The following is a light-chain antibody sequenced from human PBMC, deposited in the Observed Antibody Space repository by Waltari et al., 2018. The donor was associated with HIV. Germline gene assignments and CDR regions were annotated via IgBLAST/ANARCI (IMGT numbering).Light chain of an antibody. V-gene: IGLV1-47*01. Sequence: QSVLTQPHPASGTPGQRVTIRCSGSSFNIGSNVVYCYQQLPGAAPKLLIYRNNQRPSGVPDRFSVSKSGTSASLAISGLRSEDEADYYCAAWDDSLSGFYVVGTGTKVTVL. CDR2: RNN. CDR1: SFNIGSNV. CDR3: AAWDDSLSGFYV. J-gene: IGLJ1*01.